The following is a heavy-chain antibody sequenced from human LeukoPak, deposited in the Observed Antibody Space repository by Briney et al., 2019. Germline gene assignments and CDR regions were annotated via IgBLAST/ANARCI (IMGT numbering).Heavy chain of an antibody. D-gene: IGHD4-17*01. CDR3: ATVPYGDYAFDI. Sequence: ASVKVSCKASGYTFTSYYMHWVRQAPGKGLEWMGGFDPEDGETIYAQKFQGRVTMTEDTSTDTAYMELSSLRSEDTAVYYCATVPYGDYAFDIWGQGTTVTVSS. J-gene: IGHJ3*02. V-gene: IGHV1-24*01. CDR1: GYTFTSYY. CDR2: FDPEDGET.